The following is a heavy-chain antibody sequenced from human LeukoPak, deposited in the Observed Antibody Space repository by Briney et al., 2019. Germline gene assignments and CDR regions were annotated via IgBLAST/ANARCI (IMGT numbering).Heavy chain of an antibody. V-gene: IGHV1-18*01. Sequence: ASVKVSCKASGYTFTSYGISWVRQAPGQGLEWMGWISAYNGNTNYAQKLQGRVTTTTDTSTSTAYMELRSLRSDDTAVYYCARDPSKQLAAAGSSSRWFDPWGQGTLVTVSS. CDR3: ARDPSKQLAAAGSSSRWFDP. CDR2: ISAYNGNT. D-gene: IGHD6-13*01. CDR1: GYTFTSYG. J-gene: IGHJ5*02.